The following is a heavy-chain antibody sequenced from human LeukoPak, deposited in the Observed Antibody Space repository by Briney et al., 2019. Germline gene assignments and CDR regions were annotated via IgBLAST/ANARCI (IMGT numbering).Heavy chain of an antibody. V-gene: IGHV1-69*05. D-gene: IGHD2-15*01. CDR2: IISIFGTA. CDR1: GGTFSSYA. J-gene: IGHJ4*02. CDR3: ASGSSPPSYFDY. Sequence: ASVKVSFKASGGTFSSYAISWVRQAPGQGLEWMGRIISIFGTANYAQKFQGRVTITTDESTSTAYMELSSLRSEDTAVYYCASGSSPPSYFDYWGQGTLVTVSS.